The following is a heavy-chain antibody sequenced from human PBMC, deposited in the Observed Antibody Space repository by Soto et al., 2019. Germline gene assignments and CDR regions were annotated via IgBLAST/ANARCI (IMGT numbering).Heavy chain of an antibody. CDR3: ARDLFDYGDYVSYFDY. CDR1: GFTFSSYG. J-gene: IGHJ4*02. CDR2: IWYDGSNK. Sequence: GGSLRLSCAASGFTFSSYGMHWVRQAPGKGLEWVAVIWYDGSNKYYADSVKGRFTISRDNSKNTLYLQMNSLRAEDTAVYYCARDLFDYGDYVSYFDYWGQGTLVTVSS. V-gene: IGHV3-33*01. D-gene: IGHD4-17*01.